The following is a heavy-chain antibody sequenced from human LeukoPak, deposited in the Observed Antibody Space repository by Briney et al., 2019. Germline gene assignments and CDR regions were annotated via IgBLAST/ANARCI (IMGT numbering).Heavy chain of an antibody. CDR3: ARDNLSGDYVWGPWFDP. Sequence: SETLSLTCSVSAGSISSSSWWSWVRQSPVKGLGWIGEIYLYGTTNYNPSLKSRVTISVDRSKNQFSLKLSSVTAADTAVYYCARDNLSGDYVWGPWFDPWGQGTLVTVSS. D-gene: IGHD3-16*01. J-gene: IGHJ5*02. CDR2: IYLYGTT. V-gene: IGHV4-4*02. CDR1: AGSISSSSW.